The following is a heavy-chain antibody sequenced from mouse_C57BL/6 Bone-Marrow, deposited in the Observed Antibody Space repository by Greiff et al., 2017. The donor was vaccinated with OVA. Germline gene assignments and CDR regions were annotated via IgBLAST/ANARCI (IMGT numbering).Heavy chain of an antibody. CDR2: IYPSDSET. V-gene: IGHV1-61*01. J-gene: IGHJ3*01. CDR1: GYTFTSYW. Sequence: QVQLKQPGAELVRPGSSVKLSCKASGYTFTSYWMDWVKQRPGQGLEWIGNIYPSDSETHYNQKFKDKATLTVDKSSSTAYMQLSSLTSEDSAVYYCARDDGYYWFAYWGQGTLVTVSA. CDR3: ARDDGYYWFAY. D-gene: IGHD2-3*01.